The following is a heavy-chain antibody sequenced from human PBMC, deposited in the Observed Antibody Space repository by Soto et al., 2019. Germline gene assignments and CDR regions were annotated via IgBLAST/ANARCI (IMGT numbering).Heavy chain of an antibody. CDR2: IYPGDSDT. Sequence: PGESLKISCKGSGYSFTSYWIGWVRQMPGKGLEWMGIIYPGDSDTRYSPSFQGQVTISADKSIGTAYLQWSSLKASDTAMYYCARQATVTTSPWDAFDIWGQGTMVTVSS. D-gene: IGHD4-4*01. J-gene: IGHJ3*02. CDR1: GYSFTSYW. CDR3: ARQATVTTSPWDAFDI. V-gene: IGHV5-51*01.